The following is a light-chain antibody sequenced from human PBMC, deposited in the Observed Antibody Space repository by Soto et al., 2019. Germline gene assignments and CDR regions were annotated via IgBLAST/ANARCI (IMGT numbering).Light chain of an antibody. CDR3: QQYGTSPLT. CDR2: SAS. J-gene: IGKJ4*01. Sequence: EIVLTQSPGTLSLSPGERATLSCRASQTVSSNYLAWYQQKPGQAPRLLIYSASTSATGIPDRFSGSGSGTAFTLTISRLEPEDFAVYYCQQYGTSPLTFGGGTKVDIK. V-gene: IGKV3-20*01. CDR1: QTVSSNY.